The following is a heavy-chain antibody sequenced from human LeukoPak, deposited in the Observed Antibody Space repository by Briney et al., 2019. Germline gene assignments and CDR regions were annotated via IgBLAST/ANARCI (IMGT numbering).Heavy chain of an antibody. CDR1: GFTFSRYW. V-gene: IGHV3-74*01. J-gene: IGHJ3*01. D-gene: IGHD4/OR15-4a*01. CDR3: AGVRAGANRALYV. Sequence: GGSLRLSCAASGFTFSRYWMHCVRHAPGEGLVWVSRIDPVNSESSYADCVKGRFTISRENAKNALWRQMNRLRADDTAVYYCAGVRAGANRALYVWGQGTVVAVST. CDR2: IDPVNSES.